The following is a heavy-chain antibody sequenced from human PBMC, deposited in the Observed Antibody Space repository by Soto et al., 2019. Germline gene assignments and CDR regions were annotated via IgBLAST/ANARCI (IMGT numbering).Heavy chain of an antibody. CDR1: GGTFSSYA. CDR2: IIPIFGTA. D-gene: IGHD5-12*01. V-gene: IGHV1-69*13. CDR3: ARDRGNGYNYYFDY. J-gene: IGHJ4*02. Sequence: AVKVSCKASGGTFSSYAISWVRQAPGQGLEWMGGIIPIFGTANYAQKFQGRVTITADESTSTAYMELSSLRSEDTAVYYCARDRGNGYNYYFDYWAQGTLVTVSS.